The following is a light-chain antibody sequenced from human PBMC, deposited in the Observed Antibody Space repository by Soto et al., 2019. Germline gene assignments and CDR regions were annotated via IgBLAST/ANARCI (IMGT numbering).Light chain of an antibody. V-gene: IGKV3-15*01. CDR3: QQYNKWPL. Sequence: ETVITQSPPTLSVSPGERATLSCGASQSVGNNLAWYQQKPGQAPRILIYGASTRAAGVPARFSGSGSGTEFTLTISSLQSEDFAIYFCQQYNKWPLFGQGTRLEIK. CDR1: QSVGNN. J-gene: IGKJ5*01. CDR2: GAS.